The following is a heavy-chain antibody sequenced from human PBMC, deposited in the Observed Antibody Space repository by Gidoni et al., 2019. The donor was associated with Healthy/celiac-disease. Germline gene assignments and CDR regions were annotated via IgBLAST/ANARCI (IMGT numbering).Heavy chain of an antibody. D-gene: IGHD3-10*01. CDR2: IYYSGST. CDR1: GGSISSSSYY. J-gene: IGHJ4*02. V-gene: IGHV4-39*07. CDR3: AREVIWPGVDY. Sequence: QLQLQESGPGLVKPSETLSLPCTVSGGSISSSSYYWGWIRQPPGKGLEWIGSIYYSGSTYYNPSLKSRVTISVDTSKNQFSLKLSSVTAADTAVYYCAREVIWPGVDYWGQGTLVTVSS.